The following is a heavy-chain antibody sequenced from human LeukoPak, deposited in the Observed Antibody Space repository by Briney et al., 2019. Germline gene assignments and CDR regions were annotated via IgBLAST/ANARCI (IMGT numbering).Heavy chain of an antibody. CDR3: ARRGGSSSRRSPIDY. Sequence: GGSLRLSCSASGFTFSDYWMTWVRQAPGKGPEWVANIKQDGSQRYYVDSVRGRFTISRDNAKNSLFLQMNGLRAEDTAVYYCARRGGSSSRRSPIDYWGQGTLVTVSS. V-gene: IGHV3-7*01. CDR2: IKQDGSQR. J-gene: IGHJ4*02. D-gene: IGHD6-6*01. CDR1: GFTFSDYW.